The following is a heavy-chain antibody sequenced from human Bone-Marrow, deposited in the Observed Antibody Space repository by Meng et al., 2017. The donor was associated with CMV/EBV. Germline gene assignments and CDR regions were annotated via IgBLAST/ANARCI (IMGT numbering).Heavy chain of an antibody. D-gene: IGHD1-1*01. Sequence: GGSLRLSCAASGFTFDDYTMHWVRQAPGKGLEWVSLISWHGSDTYYADSVKGRFTISRDNSKSYLYLQMNSLTSEDTALYYCTRDYPTYKGMDVWGQGTTVTVSS. J-gene: IGHJ6*02. CDR2: ISWHGSDT. CDR3: TRDYPTYKGMDV. CDR1: GFTFDDYT. V-gene: IGHV3-43*01.